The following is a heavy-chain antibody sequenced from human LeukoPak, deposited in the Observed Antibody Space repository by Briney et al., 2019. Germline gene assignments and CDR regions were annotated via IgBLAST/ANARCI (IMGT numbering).Heavy chain of an antibody. CDR2: IYSGGGT. CDR3: ARYVRSVVPAAIAPLNAFDI. V-gene: IGHV3-53*01. J-gene: IGHJ3*02. D-gene: IGHD2-2*01. Sequence: PGGSLRLSCAASGFTVSSNDMSWVRQAPGKGLEWVSVIYSGGGTYYADSVKGRFTISRDNSKNTLYLQMNSLRAEDTAVYYCARYVRSVVPAAIAPLNAFDIWGQGTMVTVSS. CDR1: GFTVSSND.